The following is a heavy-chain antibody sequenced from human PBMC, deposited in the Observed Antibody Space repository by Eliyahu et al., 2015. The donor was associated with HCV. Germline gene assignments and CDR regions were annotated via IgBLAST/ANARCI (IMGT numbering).Heavy chain of an antibody. Sequence: QLQLQESGPGLVKPSETLSLTCTVXGGSISSSTYFWGWIRQPPGKGLEWIGSIYYSGSTHYNPSLKSRVTISIDTSKSQFSLKLSSVTAADTALYYCARRLVGSDSDYFDYWGQGTLVTVSS. CDR2: IYYSGST. V-gene: IGHV4-39*01. J-gene: IGHJ4*02. D-gene: IGHD5-12*01. CDR3: ARRLVGSDSDYFDY. CDR1: GGSISSSTYF.